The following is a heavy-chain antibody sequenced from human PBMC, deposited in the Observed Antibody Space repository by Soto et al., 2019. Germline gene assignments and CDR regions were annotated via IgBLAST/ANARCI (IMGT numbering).Heavy chain of an antibody. D-gene: IGHD6-6*01. CDR3: AKDRSSRAARRGRDGMDV. Sequence: QVQLVESGGGVVQPGRSLRLSCAASGFTFSSYGMHWVRQAPGKGLEWVAVISYDGSNKYYADSVKGRFTISRDNSKNTLYLQMNSLRAEDTAVYYCAKDRSSRAARRGRDGMDVWGQGTTVTVSS. CDR1: GFTFSSYG. V-gene: IGHV3-30*18. J-gene: IGHJ6*02. CDR2: ISYDGSNK.